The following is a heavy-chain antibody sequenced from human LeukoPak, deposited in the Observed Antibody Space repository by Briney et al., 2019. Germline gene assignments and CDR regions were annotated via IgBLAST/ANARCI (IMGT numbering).Heavy chain of an antibody. D-gene: IGHD4-23*01. CDR1: GYTFTGYN. Sequence: GASVKVSCKPSGYTFTGYNMHCVRPAPGQGLEWMGWINPNSGGTNYAQKFQGRVTMTRDTSISTAYMELSRLRSDDTAVYYCAREVPYGGLELSFYYCGQGTLVTVSS. J-gene: IGHJ4*02. CDR3: AREVPYGGLELSFYY. CDR2: INPNSGGT. V-gene: IGHV1-2*02.